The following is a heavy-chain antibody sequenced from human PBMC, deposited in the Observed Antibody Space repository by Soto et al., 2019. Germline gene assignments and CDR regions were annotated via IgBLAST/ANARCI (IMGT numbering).Heavy chain of an antibody. V-gene: IGHV1-69*13. Sequence: SVKVSCKASGGTFSSYAISWVRQAPGQGLEWMGGIIPIFGTADYAQKFQGRVTITADESTSTAYMELSSLRSEDTAVYYCARVRGVLYYYYGMDVWGQGTTVTVSS. D-gene: IGHD3-10*01. J-gene: IGHJ6*02. CDR2: IIPIFGTA. CDR1: GGTFSSYA. CDR3: ARVRGVLYYYYGMDV.